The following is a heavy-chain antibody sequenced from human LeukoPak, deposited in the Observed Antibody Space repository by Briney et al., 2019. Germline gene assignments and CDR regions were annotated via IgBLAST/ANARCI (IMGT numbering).Heavy chain of an antibody. D-gene: IGHD4-17*01. V-gene: IGHV4-30-4*08. CDR2: IYYSGST. CDR3: ARSEPIYGDYVVDY. CDR1: GGSISSGDYY. Sequence: SEALSLTCTVSGGSISSGDYYWSWIRRPPGKGLEWIGYIYYSGSTYYNPSLKSRVTISVDTSKNQFSLKLSSVTAADTAVYYCARSEPIYGDYVVDYWGQGTLVTVSS. J-gene: IGHJ4*02.